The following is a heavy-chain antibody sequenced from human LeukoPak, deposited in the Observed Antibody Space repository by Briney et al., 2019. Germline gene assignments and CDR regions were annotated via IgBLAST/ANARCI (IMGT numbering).Heavy chain of an antibody. J-gene: IGHJ4*02. V-gene: IGHV3-11*01. Sequence: GGSLRLSCAASGFIFSDYYMSWIRQPPGKGLEWVSYISSSGSTIYYADSVKGRFTISKDNAKNSLYLQMNSLRAEDTAVYYCAREKYYYDTTYYYVKYFDYWGQGTLVTVSS. CDR2: ISSSGSTI. CDR1: GFIFSDYY. D-gene: IGHD3-22*01. CDR3: AREKYYYDTTYYYVKYFDY.